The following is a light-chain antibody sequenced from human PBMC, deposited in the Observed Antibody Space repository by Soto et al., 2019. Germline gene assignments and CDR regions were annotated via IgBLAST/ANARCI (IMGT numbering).Light chain of an antibody. J-gene: IGLJ3*02. V-gene: IGLV1-47*01. CDR2: RNN. Sequence: QSVLTQPPSASGIPGQRVTISCSGSTSNIGNNFVYWYQHLPGTAPKLLIYRNNQRPSGVPGRFSGSKSGTSASLAISGLRSEDEADYYCATWDDSLRGVFGGGTKLTVL. CDR3: ATWDDSLRGV. CDR1: TSNIGNNF.